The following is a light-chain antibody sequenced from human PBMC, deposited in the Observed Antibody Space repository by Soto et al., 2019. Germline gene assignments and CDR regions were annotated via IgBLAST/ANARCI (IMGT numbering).Light chain of an antibody. CDR3: ATWDDALNVWV. CDR1: SSNIGSNT. Sequence: QSLLTQPPSVSGTPGQRVTISCSGSSSNIGSNTVSWYQQLPGTAPKLLIYHDNKRPSGVPDRVSGSKSGTSASLAISGVQSEDDADYYCATWDDALNVWVFGGGTKLTVL. CDR2: HDN. V-gene: IGLV1-44*01. J-gene: IGLJ3*02.